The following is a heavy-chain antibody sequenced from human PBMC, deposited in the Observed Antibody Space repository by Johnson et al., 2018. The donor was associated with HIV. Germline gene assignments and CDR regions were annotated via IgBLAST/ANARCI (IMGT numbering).Heavy chain of an antibody. CDR3: ARVGPGGGATIPPSAFYI. CDR1: GFTFSSYW. D-gene: IGHD1-26*01. CDR2: IKSDGSEK. V-gene: IGHV3-7*05. Sequence: EVQLVESGGGLVQPGGSLRLSCAVSGFTFSSYWMSWVRQAPGRGLEWVANIKSDGSEKYYVDSVKGRFTISRDNAKNSLYLQMNSLRAEDTAVYYCARVGPGGGATIPPSAFYIWGQGTMVTVSS. J-gene: IGHJ3*02.